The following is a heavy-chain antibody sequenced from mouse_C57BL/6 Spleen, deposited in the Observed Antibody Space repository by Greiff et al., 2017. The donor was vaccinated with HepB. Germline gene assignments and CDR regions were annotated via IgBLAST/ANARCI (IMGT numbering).Heavy chain of an antibody. D-gene: IGHD1-1*01. CDR1: GYTFTDYY. CDR3: AREIYYYYFDY. V-gene: IGHV1-76*01. Sequence: VQLQQSGAELVRPGASVKLSCKASGYTFTDYYINWVKQRPGQGLEWIARIYPGSGNTYYTEKFKGKATLNAEKSASTAYMQLSSLTSEDTAVYFCAREIYYYYFDYWGQGTTLTVSS. J-gene: IGHJ2*01. CDR2: IYPGSGNT.